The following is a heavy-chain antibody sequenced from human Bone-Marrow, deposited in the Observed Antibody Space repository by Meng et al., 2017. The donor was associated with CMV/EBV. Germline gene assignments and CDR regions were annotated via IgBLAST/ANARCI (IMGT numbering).Heavy chain of an antibody. D-gene: IGHD1-26*01. Sequence: ASVKVSCKASGYSFSGYFLHWVRQAPRQGLEWMGWVNPFSGDTNYAQKFQGRVTMTRDTSISTAYMELSRLTSDDTAVYFCAREEMMKDLVVAATTSHDMDVWGQGSTVTVSS. CDR1: GYSFSGYF. CDR2: VNPFSGDT. J-gene: IGHJ6*02. CDR3: AREEMMKDLVVAATTSHDMDV. V-gene: IGHV1-2*02.